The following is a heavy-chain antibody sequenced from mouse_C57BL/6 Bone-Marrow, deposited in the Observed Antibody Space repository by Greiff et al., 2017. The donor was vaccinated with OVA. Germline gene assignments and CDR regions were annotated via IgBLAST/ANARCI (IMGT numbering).Heavy chain of an antibody. Sequence: QVQLKQPGAELVKPGASVKLSCKASGYTFTSYWMHWVKQRPEQGLEWIGMIHPNSGSTNYNEKFKSKATLTVDKSSSTAYMQLSSLTAEYSAVYYCTRRGYGSSSAWFAYWGQGTLVTVSA. J-gene: IGHJ3*01. D-gene: IGHD1-1*01. CDR2: IHPNSGST. CDR1: GYTFTSYW. CDR3: TRRGYGSSSAWFAY. V-gene: IGHV1-64*01.